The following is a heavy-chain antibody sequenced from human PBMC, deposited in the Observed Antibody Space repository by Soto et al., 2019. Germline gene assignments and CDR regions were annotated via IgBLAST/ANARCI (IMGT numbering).Heavy chain of an antibody. D-gene: IGHD1-1*01. CDR3: ARIRARRHDDY. J-gene: IGHJ4*02. CDR1: GGSISSGDYY. V-gene: IGHV4-39*01. Sequence: PSETLSLTCTVSGGSISSGDYYWDWIRQPPGKGLEWIGSIYYSGSTYYNPSLKSRVTISVDTSKNQFSLKLSSVTAADTAVYYCARIRARRHDDYWGQGTLVTVSS. CDR2: IYYSGST.